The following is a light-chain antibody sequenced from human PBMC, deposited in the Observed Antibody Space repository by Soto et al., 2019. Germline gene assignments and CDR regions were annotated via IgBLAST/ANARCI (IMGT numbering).Light chain of an antibody. V-gene: IGKV1-5*03. J-gene: IGKJ4*01. Sequence: DIQMTQSPSTLSGSVGDRVTITCRASQTISSWLAWYQQKPGKAPKLLIYKASTLKSGVPSKFSGSGSGTDFTLTINSLQPEDFATYYCQQYNSYPLTFGGGTNVDIK. CDR3: QQYNSYPLT. CDR1: QTISSW. CDR2: KAS.